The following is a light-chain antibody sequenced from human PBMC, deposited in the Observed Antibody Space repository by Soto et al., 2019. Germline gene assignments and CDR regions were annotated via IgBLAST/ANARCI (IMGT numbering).Light chain of an antibody. CDR3: QQYGNLPLT. CDR1: QTITT. Sequence: VLTQSPGTLSLSPGERATLSCRASQTITTLAWYQRKPGQAPRLLIYRVSSRATGVPDRFSGSGSGTDYTLTISRLEPEDFAVYYCQQYGNLPLTFGGGTKVDIK. V-gene: IGKV3-20*01. CDR2: RVS. J-gene: IGKJ4*01.